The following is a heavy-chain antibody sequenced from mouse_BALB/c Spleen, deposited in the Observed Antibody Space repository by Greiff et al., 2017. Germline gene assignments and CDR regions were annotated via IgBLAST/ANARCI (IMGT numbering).Heavy chain of an antibody. V-gene: IGHV3-6*02. Sequence: EVKLMESGPGLVKPSQSLSLTCSVTGYSITSGYYWNWIRQFPGNKLEWMGYISYDGSNNYNPSLKNRISITRDTSKNQFFLKLNSVTTEDTATYYCAREGDYDEKSWFAYWGQGTLVTVSA. D-gene: IGHD2-4*01. J-gene: IGHJ3*01. CDR3: AREGDYDEKSWFAY. CDR2: ISYDGSN. CDR1: GYSITSGYY.